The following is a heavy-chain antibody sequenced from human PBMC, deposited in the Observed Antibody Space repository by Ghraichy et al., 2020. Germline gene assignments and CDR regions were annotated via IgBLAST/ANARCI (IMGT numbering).Heavy chain of an antibody. J-gene: IGHJ4*02. V-gene: IGHV1-69*13. D-gene: IGHD2-2*01. Sequence: SVKVSCKASGGTFSSYAISWVRQAPGQGLEWMGGIIPIFGTANYAQKFQGRVTITADESTSTAYMELSSLRSEDTAVYYCALLPRDSTYLVPAAKGIVRRFDYWGQGTLVTVSS. CDR1: GGTFSSYA. CDR2: IIPIFGTA. CDR3: ALLPRDSTYLVPAAKGIVRRFDY.